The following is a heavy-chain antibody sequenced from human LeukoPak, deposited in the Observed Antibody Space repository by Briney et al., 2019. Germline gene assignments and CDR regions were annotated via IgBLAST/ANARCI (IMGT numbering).Heavy chain of an antibody. CDR3: ARDHLSDSSGWPDAFDI. CDR2: IYHSGST. Sequence: TSETLSLTCAVSGYSISSGYYWGWIRQPPGKGLEWIGSIYHSGSTYYNPSLKSRVTISVDTSKNQFSLKLSSVTAADTAVYYCARDHLSDSSGWPDAFDIWGQGTMVTVSS. D-gene: IGHD6-25*01. V-gene: IGHV4-38-2*02. CDR1: GYSISSGYY. J-gene: IGHJ3*02.